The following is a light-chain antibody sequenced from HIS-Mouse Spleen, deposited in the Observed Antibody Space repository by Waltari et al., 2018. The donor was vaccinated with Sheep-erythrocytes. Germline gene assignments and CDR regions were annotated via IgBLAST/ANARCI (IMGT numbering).Light chain of an antibody. CDR3: QQRSNWYT. CDR1: HRVSSY. J-gene: IGKJ2*01. Sequence: EIVLTQSPATLSLSPWERATLSCRASHRVSSYLAWYQQKPGQAPRLLIYDASNRATGIPARFSGSGSGTDFTLTISSLEPEDFAVYYCQQRSNWYTFGQGTKLEIK. CDR2: DAS. V-gene: IGKV3-11*01.